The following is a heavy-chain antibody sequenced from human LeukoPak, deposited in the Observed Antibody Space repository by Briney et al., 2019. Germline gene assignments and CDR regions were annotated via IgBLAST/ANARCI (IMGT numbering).Heavy chain of an antibody. CDR1: GGTFSSYA. CDR2: IIPIFGTA. D-gene: IGHD2-15*01. J-gene: IGHJ5*02. CDR3: ARASDPSYCSGGRCYSRNWFDP. V-gene: IGHV1-69*13. Sequence: ASVKVSCKASGGTFSSYAISWVRQAPGQGLEWMGGIIPIFGTANYAQKFQGRVTITADESTSTAYMELSSLRSEYTAVYYCARASDPSYCSGGRCYSRNWFDPWGQGTLVTVSS.